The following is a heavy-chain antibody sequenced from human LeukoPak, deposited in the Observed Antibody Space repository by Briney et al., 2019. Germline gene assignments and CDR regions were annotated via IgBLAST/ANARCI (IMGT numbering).Heavy chain of an antibody. CDR1: GFTFDDYA. D-gene: IGHD6-13*01. J-gene: IGHJ4*02. V-gene: IGHV3-43D*03. Sequence: GGSLRLSXAASGFTFDDYAMHWVRQAPGKGLEWVSLISWDGGSTYYADSVKGRFTISRDNSKNSLYLQMNSLRAEDTALYYCAKEAAAGEFDYWGQGTLVTVSS. CDR3: AKEAAAGEFDY. CDR2: ISWDGGST.